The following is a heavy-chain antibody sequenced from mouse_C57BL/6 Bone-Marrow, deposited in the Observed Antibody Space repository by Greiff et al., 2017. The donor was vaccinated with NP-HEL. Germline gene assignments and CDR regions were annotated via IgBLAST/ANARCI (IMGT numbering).Heavy chain of an antibody. CDR1: GYTFTSYW. D-gene: IGHD2-3*01. V-gene: IGHV1-64*01. Sequence: QVQLQQPGAELVKPGASVKLSCKASGYTFTSYWMHWVKQRPGQGLEWIGMIHPNSGSTNYNEKFKSKATLTVDKSSSTAYMQLSILTSEYSAVYYCASRPSYDPFFDYWGQGTTLTVSS. J-gene: IGHJ2*01. CDR3: ASRPSYDPFFDY. CDR2: IHPNSGST.